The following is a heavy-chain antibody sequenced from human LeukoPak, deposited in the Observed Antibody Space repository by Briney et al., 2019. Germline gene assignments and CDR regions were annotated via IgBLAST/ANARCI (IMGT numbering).Heavy chain of an antibody. V-gene: IGHV4-39*01. Sequence: SETLSLTCTVSGGSISSSNYYWGRIRQPPGKGLEWIGSKYYSGNSYYNPSLKSRVSISVDTSKNQFSLKLSSVTAADTAVYYCARLYYYYGLDVWGQGTTVTVSS. CDR2: KYYSGNS. CDR1: GGSISSSNYY. CDR3: ARLYYYYGLDV. J-gene: IGHJ6*02.